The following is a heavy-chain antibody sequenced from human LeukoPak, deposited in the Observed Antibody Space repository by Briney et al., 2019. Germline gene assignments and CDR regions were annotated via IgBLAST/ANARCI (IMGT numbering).Heavy chain of an antibody. V-gene: IGHV1-24*01. CDR1: GYTLTELS. CDR3: ATAEGGSGPFYFDY. Sequence: ASVKVSCKVSGYTLTELSMHWVRQAPGKGREWVGGFDPEDGETIYAQKFQGRVTMTEDTSTDTAYMELSSLRSEDTAVYYCATAEGGSGPFYFDYWGQGTLVTVSS. D-gene: IGHD3-10*01. CDR2: FDPEDGET. J-gene: IGHJ4*02.